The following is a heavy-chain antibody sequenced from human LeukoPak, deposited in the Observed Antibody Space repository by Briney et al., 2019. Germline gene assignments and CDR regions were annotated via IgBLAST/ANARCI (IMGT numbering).Heavy chain of an antibody. CDR1: GYTFTSYG. Sequence: ASVKVSCKASGYTFTSYGISWVRQAPGQGLEWMGWISAYNGNTNYAQKLQGRVTMTTDTSTSTAYMELRSLRSDDTAVYYCAREGVVVPAAKARSPSGGYNWNYVHAFDIWGQGTMVTVSS. CDR2: ISAYNGNT. CDR3: AREGVVVPAAKARSPSGGYNWNYVHAFDI. V-gene: IGHV1-18*01. J-gene: IGHJ3*02. D-gene: IGHD2-2*01.